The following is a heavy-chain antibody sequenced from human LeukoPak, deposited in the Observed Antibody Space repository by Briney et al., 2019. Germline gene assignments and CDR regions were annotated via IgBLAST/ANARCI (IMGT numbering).Heavy chain of an antibody. CDR3: ARDTGSYSAFDI. V-gene: IGHV1-3*03. CDR2: INVGNGKT. Sequence: ASVKVSCKASGYNFTNYAMHWVRQAPGQGLEWMGWINVGNGKTKYSQELQGRVTITRDTSASTAYMDLSSLRSEDMAMYYCARDTGSYSAFDIWGQGTMVTVSS. D-gene: IGHD1-26*01. J-gene: IGHJ3*02. CDR1: GYNFTNYA.